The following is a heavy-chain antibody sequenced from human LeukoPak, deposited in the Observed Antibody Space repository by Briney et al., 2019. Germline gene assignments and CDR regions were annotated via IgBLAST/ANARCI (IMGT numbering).Heavy chain of an antibody. J-gene: IGHJ4*02. CDR2: INSDGSST. CDR3: ARGQGGYSYGYVVY. D-gene: IGHD5-18*01. CDR1: GFTFSSYW. Sequence: GGSLRLSCAASGFTFSSYWMHWVRQAPGKGLVWVSRINSDGSSTSHADSVKGRFTISRDNAKNTLYLQMNSLRAGDTAVYYCARGQGGYSYGYVVYWGQGTLVTVSS. V-gene: IGHV3-74*01.